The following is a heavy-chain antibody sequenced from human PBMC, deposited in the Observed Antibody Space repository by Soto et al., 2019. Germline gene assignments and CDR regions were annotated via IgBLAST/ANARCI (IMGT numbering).Heavy chain of an antibody. D-gene: IGHD5-12*01. Sequence: SETLSLTCTVSGGSISSYYWSWIRQPPGKGLEWTGYVYHDGHTDYNPSLESRVTIAVDTSKNQFSLRLTSVTAADTAVYYCARDLFGGYCLDYWGQGALVTVSS. CDR2: VYHDGHT. V-gene: IGHV4-59*01. J-gene: IGHJ4*02. CDR3: ARDLFGGYCLDY. CDR1: GGSISSYY.